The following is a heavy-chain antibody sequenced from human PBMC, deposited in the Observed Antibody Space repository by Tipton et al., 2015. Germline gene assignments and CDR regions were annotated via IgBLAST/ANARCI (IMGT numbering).Heavy chain of an antibody. D-gene: IGHD3-22*01. Sequence: GLVKPSQTLSLTCAISGDSVSSPSAAWNWIRQSPSRGLEWLGRTYYRSQWFSDYATSVSSRVTITADISMNQISLNLTSVTPEDTAVYYCARDSLAFYDTWMYYEGLGVWGQGTTVTISS. V-gene: IGHV6-1*01. CDR2: TYYRSQWFS. CDR3: ARDSLAFYDTWMYYEGLGV. CDR1: GDSVSSPSAA. J-gene: IGHJ6*02.